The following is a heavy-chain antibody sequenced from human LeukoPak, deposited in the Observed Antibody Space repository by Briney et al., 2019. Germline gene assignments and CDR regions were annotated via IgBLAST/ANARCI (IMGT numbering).Heavy chain of an antibody. J-gene: IGHJ4*02. CDR2: ISYDGSNK. D-gene: IGHD3-3*01. CDR1: GFTFSSYA. Sequence: PGGSLRLSCAASGFTFSSYAMSWVRQAPGKGREWVAVISYDGSNKYYADSVKGRFTISRDNSKNTLYLQMNSLRAEDTAVYYCARDPRFPVQAQDYWGQGTLVTVSS. CDR3: ARDPRFPVQAQDY. V-gene: IGHV3-30*04.